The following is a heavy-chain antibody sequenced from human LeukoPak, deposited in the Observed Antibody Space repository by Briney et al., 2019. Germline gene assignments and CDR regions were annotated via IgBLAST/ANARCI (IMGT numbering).Heavy chain of an antibody. CDR3: AREGKWLEEMVDY. CDR1: GYTFTGYY. Sequence: ASVKVSCKASGYTFTGYYMHWVRQAPGQGLEWMGRINPNSGGTNYAQKFQGRVTMTRDTSISTAYMELSRLRSDDTAVYYCAREGKWLEEMVDYWGQRTLVTVSS. V-gene: IGHV1-2*06. CDR2: INPNSGGT. D-gene: IGHD3-22*01. J-gene: IGHJ4*02.